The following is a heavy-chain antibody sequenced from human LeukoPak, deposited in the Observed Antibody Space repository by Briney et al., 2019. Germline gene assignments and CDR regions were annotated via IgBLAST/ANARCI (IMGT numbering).Heavy chain of an antibody. V-gene: IGHV3-30*18. J-gene: IGHJ4*02. CDR3: AKLRQWSFDY. Sequence: PGGSLRLSCAASGFTFSSYGMHWVRQAPGKGLEWVAVTSYDGSNKYYADSVKGRFTISRDNSKNTLYLQMNSLRGEDTAVYYCAKLRQWSFDYWGQGTLVTVSS. D-gene: IGHD2-8*01. CDR1: GFTFSSYG. CDR2: TSYDGSNK.